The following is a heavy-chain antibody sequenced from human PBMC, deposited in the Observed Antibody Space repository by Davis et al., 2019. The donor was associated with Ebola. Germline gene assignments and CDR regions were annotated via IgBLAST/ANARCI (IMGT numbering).Heavy chain of an antibody. D-gene: IGHD6-19*01. Sequence: GESLKISCAASGFTFSSHAMNWVRQSPGKGLEWVSSISGNGGSTDYADSVKGRFTISRDNSKNTLYLQMDGLRASDSAMYYCARRGRIPVAGTDHFDFWGQGTLVTVSS. CDR1: GFTFSSHA. J-gene: IGHJ4*02. CDR3: ARRGRIPVAGTDHFDF. V-gene: IGHV3-23*01. CDR2: ISGNGGST.